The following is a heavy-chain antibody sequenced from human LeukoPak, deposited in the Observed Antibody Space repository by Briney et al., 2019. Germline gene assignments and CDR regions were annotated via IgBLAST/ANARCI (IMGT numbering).Heavy chain of an antibody. Sequence: GGSLRLSCAASGFTFTNAWMTWVRQTPGKGLEWVGRIKSKTDGGTTDYAAPVKGRFTISRDDSKNTLYLQMNSLRADDTAVYYCAKDQTPYYWGQGTLVTVSS. D-gene: IGHD4-23*01. J-gene: IGHJ4*02. CDR2: IKSKTDGGTT. V-gene: IGHV3-15*01. CDR3: AKDQTPYY. CDR1: GFTFTNAW.